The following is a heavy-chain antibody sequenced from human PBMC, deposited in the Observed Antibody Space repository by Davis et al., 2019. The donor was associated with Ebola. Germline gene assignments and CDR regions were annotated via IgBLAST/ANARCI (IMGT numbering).Heavy chain of an antibody. CDR3: ASPGIAAGAPRY. Sequence: AASVTVSCKASGYTFNISYMYCVRQAPGQGLEWMGIINPSGGTTSYAQKFQGRVTMTRDTSTSTVYMELISLRSEDTAVYYCASPGIAAGAPRYWGQGTLVTVSS. CDR2: INPSGGTT. J-gene: IGHJ4*02. CDR1: GYTFNISY. V-gene: IGHV1-46*02. D-gene: IGHD6-13*01.